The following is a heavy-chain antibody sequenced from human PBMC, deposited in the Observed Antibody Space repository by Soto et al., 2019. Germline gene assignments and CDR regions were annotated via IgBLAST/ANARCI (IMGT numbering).Heavy chain of an antibody. V-gene: IGHV2-5*02. J-gene: IGHJ4*02. CDR1: GFSLRTSGVG. D-gene: IGHD4-17*01. Sequence: QITLKESGPTLVKPTQTLTLTCTFSGFSLRTSGVGVGWIRQPPGKALEWLALIYWDDGKRYSPSLKSRLTXXXXXXXXXXXXXXXXXXXXXXXXXXXAHLTTGGFYFDYWGQGTLVTVSS. CDR2: IYWDDGK. CDR3: AHLTTGGFYFDY.